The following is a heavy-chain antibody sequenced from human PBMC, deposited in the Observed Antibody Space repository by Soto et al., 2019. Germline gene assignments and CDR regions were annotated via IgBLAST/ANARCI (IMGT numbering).Heavy chain of an antibody. J-gene: IGHJ4*02. Sequence: SETLSLTCDVSGYAISSGFYWAWIRQPPGKRLEWIGNIYHTGTTYYNPSLKSRVTMSVDTSKNQFSLRLSSVTAADTAVFYCARIQTVGMSGSPADSWGQGTLVTVSS. V-gene: IGHV4-38-2*01. CDR3: ARIQTVGMSGSPADS. CDR2: IYHTGTT. CDR1: GYAISSGFY. D-gene: IGHD3-10*01.